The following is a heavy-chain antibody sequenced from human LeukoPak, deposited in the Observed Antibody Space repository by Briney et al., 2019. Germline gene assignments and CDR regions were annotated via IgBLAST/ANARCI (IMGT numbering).Heavy chain of an antibody. V-gene: IGHV1-8*01. D-gene: IGHD3-22*01. Sequence: GASVKVSCKASGYTFTSYDINWVRQSTGQGLEWMGWMNPNSGNTGYAQKFQGRVNMTRNTSISTAYMELSSLRSEDTAVYYCASSPRTNYYDSSGYSYWGQGTLVTVSS. CDR1: GYTFTSYD. J-gene: IGHJ4*02. CDR2: MNPNSGNT. CDR3: ASSPRTNYYDSSGYSY.